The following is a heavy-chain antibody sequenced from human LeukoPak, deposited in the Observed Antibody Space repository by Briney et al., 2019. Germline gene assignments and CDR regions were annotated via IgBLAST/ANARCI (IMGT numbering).Heavy chain of an antibody. CDR3: ARGRTRDGYNYRMGYYFDY. D-gene: IGHD5-12*01. V-gene: IGHV4-39*07. J-gene: IGHJ4*02. Sequence: SETLSLTCTVSGGSISSSSYYWGWIRQPPGKGLEWIGSIYYSGSTYYNPSLKSRVTISVDTSKNQFSLKLSSVTAADTAVYYCARGRTRDGYNYRMGYYFDYWGQGTLVTVSS. CDR1: GGSISSSSYY. CDR2: IYYSGST.